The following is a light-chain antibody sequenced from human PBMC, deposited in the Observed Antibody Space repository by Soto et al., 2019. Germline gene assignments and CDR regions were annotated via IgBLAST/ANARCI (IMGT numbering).Light chain of an antibody. J-gene: IGKJ1*01. Sequence: EIVMTQSPATLSVSPGERATLSCRASQSVSRNVAWYQQKPGQAPRLLIHDASTRATGISVRFSGSGSGTEFTLTISSLQSEDFAVYYCQQRGTWPPSFGQGTKVEV. CDR1: QSVSRN. V-gene: IGKV3-15*01. CDR2: DAS. CDR3: QQRGTWPPS.